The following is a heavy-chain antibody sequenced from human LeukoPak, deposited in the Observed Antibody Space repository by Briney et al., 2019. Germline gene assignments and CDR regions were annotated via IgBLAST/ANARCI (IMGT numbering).Heavy chain of an antibody. CDR2: VSTSGSYI. V-gene: IGHV3-21*01. J-gene: IGHJ4*02. D-gene: IGHD6-19*01. Sequence: GESLRLSCAASGFTFSNAWMSWVRQAPGKGLEWVSFVSTSGSYIYYADSVKGRFTISRDNAKNSLYLQMNSLRAEDTAVYYCASQTPRRLPIAVADYFDYWGQGTLVTVSS. CDR1: GFTFSNAW. CDR3: ASQTPRRLPIAVADYFDY.